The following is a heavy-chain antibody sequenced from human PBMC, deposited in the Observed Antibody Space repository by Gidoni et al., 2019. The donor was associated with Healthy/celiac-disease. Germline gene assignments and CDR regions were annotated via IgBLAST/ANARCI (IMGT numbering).Heavy chain of an antibody. Sequence: QMQLQESGPGLVKPSQTLSLTCTVSGGSISSGGYSWSWVRQHPGKGLEWIGYIYYSGSTYYNPSLKSRVTISVDTSTNQFSLKLSSVTAADTAVYYCARGRSSYYDSSGPDAFDISGQGTMVTVSS. V-gene: IGHV4-31*03. J-gene: IGHJ3*02. CDR1: GGSISSGGYS. CDR3: ARGRSSYYDSSGPDAFDI. D-gene: IGHD3-22*01. CDR2: IYYSGST.